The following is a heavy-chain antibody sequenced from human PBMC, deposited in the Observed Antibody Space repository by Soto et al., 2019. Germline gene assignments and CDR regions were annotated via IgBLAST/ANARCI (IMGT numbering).Heavy chain of an antibody. Sequence: QMQLVQSGPEVKKPGTSVKVSCKASGFTFTSSAMQWVRQARGQRLEWIGWIVVGSGNTNYAQKFQERVTITRDMSTSTAYMELSSLRSEDTAVYYCAADIGWFGELLLQYYYYGMDVWGQGTTVTVSS. J-gene: IGHJ6*02. CDR3: AADIGWFGELLLQYYYYGMDV. CDR2: IVVGSGNT. D-gene: IGHD3-10*01. CDR1: GFTFTSSA. V-gene: IGHV1-58*02.